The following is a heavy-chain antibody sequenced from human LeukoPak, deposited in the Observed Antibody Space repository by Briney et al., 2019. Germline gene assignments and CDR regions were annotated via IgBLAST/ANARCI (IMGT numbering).Heavy chain of an antibody. CDR2: ISSSSSEV. CDR3: GGGGGANNWDYYFDY. J-gene: IGHJ4*02. V-gene: IGHV3-21*06. Sequence: SGGSLRLSCAASGFTFSAYSMNWIRQAPGKGLEWVSSISSSSSEVYYADSVRGRFTISRDAAENSLYLQVNNLRAEDTVVYYCGGGGGANNWDYYFDYWGRGTLVTVSS. CDR1: GFTFSAYS. D-gene: IGHD1-1*01.